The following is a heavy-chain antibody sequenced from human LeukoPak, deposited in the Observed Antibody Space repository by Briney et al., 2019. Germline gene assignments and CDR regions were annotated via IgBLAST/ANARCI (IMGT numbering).Heavy chain of an antibody. CDR2: ISGSGGST. CDR3: AKRETYYYGSGSYYYGMGSYYFDY. J-gene: IGHJ4*02. CDR1: GFTFSSYA. Sequence: GGSLRLSCAASGFTFSSYAMSWVRQAPGKGLEWVSAISGSGGSTYYADSVKGRFTISRDNSKNTLYLQVNSLRAEDTAVYYCAKRETYYYGSGSYYYGMGSYYFDYWGQGTLVTVSS. V-gene: IGHV3-23*01. D-gene: IGHD3-10*01.